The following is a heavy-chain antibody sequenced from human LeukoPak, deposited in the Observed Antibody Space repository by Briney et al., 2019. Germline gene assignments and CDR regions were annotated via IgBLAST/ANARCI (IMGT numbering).Heavy chain of an antibody. V-gene: IGHV4-39*07. Sequence: SETLSLTCTVSGGSISSSSYYWGWIRQPPGKGLEWIGSIYYSGSTYYNPSLKSRVTISVDTSKNQFSLKLSSVTAADTAVYYCARAPWYYGSGTPPGVVDYWGQGTLVTVSS. J-gene: IGHJ4*02. CDR3: ARAPWYYGSGTPPGVVDY. CDR2: IYYSGST. D-gene: IGHD3-10*01. CDR1: GGSISSSSYY.